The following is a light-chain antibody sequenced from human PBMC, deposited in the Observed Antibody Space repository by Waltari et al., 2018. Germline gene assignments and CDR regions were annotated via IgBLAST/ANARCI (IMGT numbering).Light chain of an antibody. CDR2: DAS. CDR3: QQYENWLLT. V-gene: IGKV3-15*01. CDR1: QLGNST. Sequence: EIVMTQSPATLSVSPGERAALSCRASQLGNSTLAWFQQKPGQAPRLLIYDASTRATDVPARFTGSGSGTECTLTISSLQSEDSAIYFCQQYENWLLTFGGGTKVEIK. J-gene: IGKJ4*01.